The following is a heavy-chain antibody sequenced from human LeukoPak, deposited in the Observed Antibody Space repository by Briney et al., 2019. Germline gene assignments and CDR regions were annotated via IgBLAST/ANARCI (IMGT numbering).Heavy chain of an antibody. J-gene: IGHJ4*02. V-gene: IGHV3-23*01. CDR3: AKAQTVLLWQRSAFDY. CDR2: ITGTGGDT. D-gene: IGHD3-10*01. Sequence: GGSLRLSCAASGFIFSSYAMSWVRQSPGKGLEWVSSITGTGGDTYYAESVKGRFTISRDNSKNTLYLQMNSLRAEDTAVYYCAKAQTVLLWQRSAFDYWGQGTLVTVSS. CDR1: GFIFSSYA.